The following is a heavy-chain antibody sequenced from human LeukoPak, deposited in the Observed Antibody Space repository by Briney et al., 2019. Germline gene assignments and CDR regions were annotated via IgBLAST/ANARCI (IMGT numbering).Heavy chain of an antibody. CDR2: INPNSGGT. J-gene: IGHJ4*02. D-gene: IGHD3-3*01. V-gene: IGHV1-2*02. Sequence: ASVKVSCKASGYTFTGYYMHWVRQAPGQGLEWMGWINPNSGGTNYAQKFQGRVTMTRDTSISTAYMELSRLRSDDTAVYYCARDKSPSNYDFWSGYDYWGQGTLVTVFS. CDR3: ARDKSPSNYDFWSGYDY. CDR1: GYTFTGYY.